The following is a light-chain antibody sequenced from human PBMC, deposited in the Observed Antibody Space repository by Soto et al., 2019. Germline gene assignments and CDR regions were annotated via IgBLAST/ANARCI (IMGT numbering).Light chain of an antibody. CDR1: QSVSSY. J-gene: IGKJ4*01. CDR3: QQRKNWPLT. V-gene: IGKV3-11*01. Sequence: EIVLTQSPATLSLSPGERATLSCRASQSVSSYLAWYQQKPGQAPRLLIYDASNRATDIPARFSGSGSGADFTLTISSLEAVDFAVYYCQQRKNWPLTFGGGTRVEIQ. CDR2: DAS.